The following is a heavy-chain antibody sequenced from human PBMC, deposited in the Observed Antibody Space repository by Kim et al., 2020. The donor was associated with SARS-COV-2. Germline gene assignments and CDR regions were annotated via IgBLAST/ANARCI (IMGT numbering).Heavy chain of an antibody. V-gene: IGHV3-64D*06. Sequence: GGSLRLSCSASGFTFSSYAMHWVRQAPGKGLEYVSAISSNGGSTYYADSVKGRFTISRDNSKNTLYLQMSSLRAEDTAVYYCVKDGPRYCSSTSCLYGMDVWGKGTTVTVSS. CDR1: GFTFSSYA. CDR2: ISSNGGST. D-gene: IGHD2-2*01. CDR3: VKDGPRYCSSTSCLYGMDV. J-gene: IGHJ6*04.